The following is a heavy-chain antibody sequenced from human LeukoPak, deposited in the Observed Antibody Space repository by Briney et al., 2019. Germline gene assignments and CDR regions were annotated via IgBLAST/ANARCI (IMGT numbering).Heavy chain of an antibody. J-gene: IGHJ4*02. V-gene: IGHV3-21*01. CDR3: ASVDCSSSSCYSLGFDY. D-gene: IGHD2-2*01. Sequence: GGSLRLSCAASGFTFSSYSMSWVRQAPGKGLEWVSSISSGSSYIYYADSVKGRFTISRDNAENSLYLQMNSLRAEDSAVYYCASVDCSSSSCYSLGFDYWGQGTLVTVSS. CDR2: ISSGSSYI. CDR1: GFTFSSYS.